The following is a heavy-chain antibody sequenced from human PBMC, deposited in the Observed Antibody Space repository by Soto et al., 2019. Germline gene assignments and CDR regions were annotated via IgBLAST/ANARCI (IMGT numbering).Heavy chain of an antibody. Sequence: EVQLVESGGGLVKPGGSLRLSCVASGISLDSAWINWVRQAPGKGLEWVAQAKRKAAGGAIDYVAPVKGRFTISRDDSRNMAYLQMNSLKIEDTALYYCTTGYGSDWYGWGQGTLVTVSS. V-gene: IGHV3-15*01. CDR1: GISLDSAW. CDR2: AKRKAAGGAI. CDR3: TTGYGSDWYG. D-gene: IGHD6-19*01. J-gene: IGHJ4*02.